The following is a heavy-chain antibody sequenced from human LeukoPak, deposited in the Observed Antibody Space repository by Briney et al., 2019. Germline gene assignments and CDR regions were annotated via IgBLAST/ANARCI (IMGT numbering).Heavy chain of an antibody. CDR2: IYYSGST. Sequence: SETLSLTCTVSGGSISSYYWSWIRQLPGKGLEWIGYIYYSGSTNYNPSLKSRVTISVDTSKNQFSLKLSSVTAADTAVYYCTRGAGWLIDYWGQGILVTVSS. CDR1: GGSISSYY. CDR3: TRGAGWLIDY. J-gene: IGHJ4*02. D-gene: IGHD3-16*01. V-gene: IGHV4-59*08.